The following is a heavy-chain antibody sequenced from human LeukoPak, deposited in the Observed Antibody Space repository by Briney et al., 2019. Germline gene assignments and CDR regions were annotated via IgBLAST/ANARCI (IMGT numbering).Heavy chain of an antibody. CDR3: TRVPVLRFGELPYFDY. CDR1: GFTFGDYA. Sequence: GGSLRLSCTASGFTFGDYAMSWVRQAPGKGLEWVGFIRSKAYGGTTEYAASVKGRFTISRDDSKSIAYLQMNSLKTEDTAVYYCTRVPVLRFGELPYFDYWGQGTLVTVSS. D-gene: IGHD3-10*01. V-gene: IGHV3-49*04. CDR2: IRSKAYGGTT. J-gene: IGHJ4*02.